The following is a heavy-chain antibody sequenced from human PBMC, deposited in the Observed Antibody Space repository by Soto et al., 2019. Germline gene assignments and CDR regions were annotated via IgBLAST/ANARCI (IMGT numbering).Heavy chain of an antibody. CDR3: AKPGTSLLTGSNFDY. J-gene: IGHJ4*02. CDR1: GFTFKTYG. V-gene: IGHV3-30*18. Sequence: GGSLRLSCAASGFTFKTYGMHWVRQAPGKGLEWVAVISYDGSSKYYADSVKGRFTISRDNSKNTLYLQMNSLRAEDTAVYYCAKPGTSLLTGSNFDYWGQGTLVTVSS. CDR2: ISYDGSSK. D-gene: IGHD3-9*01.